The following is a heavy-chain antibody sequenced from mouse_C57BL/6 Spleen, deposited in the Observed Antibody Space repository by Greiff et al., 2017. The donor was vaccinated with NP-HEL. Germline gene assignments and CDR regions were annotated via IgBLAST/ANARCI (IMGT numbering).Heavy chain of an antibody. D-gene: IGHD1-1*01. CDR2: ISNGGGST. Sequence: EVKVVESGGGLVQPGGSLKLSCAASGFTFSDYYMYWVRQTPEKRLEWVAYISNGGGSTYYPDTVKGRFTISRDNAKNTLYLQMSRLKSEDTAMYYCARSYGSSYDWYFDVWGTGTTVTVSS. J-gene: IGHJ1*03. V-gene: IGHV5-12*01. CDR3: ARSYGSSYDWYFDV. CDR1: GFTFSDYY.